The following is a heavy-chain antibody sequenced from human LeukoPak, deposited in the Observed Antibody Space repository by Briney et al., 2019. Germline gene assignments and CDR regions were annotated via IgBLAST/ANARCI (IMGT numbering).Heavy chain of an antibody. V-gene: IGHV3-30*18. CDR3: AKDMEGVGDF. J-gene: IGHJ4*02. D-gene: IGHD2-8*01. CDR1: GFTFSSYG. Sequence: GGSLRLSCAASGFTFSSYGMHWVRQAPGKGVEWVAGISADGSNKYYADSVKGRFTISRDNPKNTLYLQMNSLRAEDTAVYYCAKDMEGVGDFWGQGTLVTVSS. CDR2: ISADGSNK.